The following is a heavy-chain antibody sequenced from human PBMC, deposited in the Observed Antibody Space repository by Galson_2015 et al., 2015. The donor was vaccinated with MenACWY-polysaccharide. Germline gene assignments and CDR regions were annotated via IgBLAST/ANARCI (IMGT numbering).Heavy chain of an antibody. CDR3: AKRTIFGSGNYKNTPFDY. V-gene: IGHV3-23*01. CDR1: GFTFSTYA. D-gene: IGHD3-10*01. CDR2: ISGSGGST. Sequence: LRLSCAASGFTFSTYAMSWVHQAPGKGLEWVSAISGSGGSTYYADSVKGRFTVSRDNSKNTLYLQMNSLRAEDTAVYFCAKRTIFGSGNYKNTPFDYWGQGTLVTVSS. J-gene: IGHJ4*02.